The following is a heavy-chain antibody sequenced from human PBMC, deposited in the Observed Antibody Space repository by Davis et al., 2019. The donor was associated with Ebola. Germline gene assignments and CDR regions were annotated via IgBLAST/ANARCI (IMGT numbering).Heavy chain of an antibody. J-gene: IGHJ4*02. D-gene: IGHD2-2*01. CDR2: ISYDGSNK. Sequence: PGGSLRLSCAASGFTFSSYAMHWVRQAPGKGLEWVAVISYDGSNKYYADSVKGRFTISRDNSKNTLYLQMNSLRAEDTAVYYCARGARNLGYCSSTSCSIDYWGQGTLVTVSS. V-gene: IGHV3-30-3*01. CDR3: ARGARNLGYCSSTSCSIDY. CDR1: GFTFSSYA.